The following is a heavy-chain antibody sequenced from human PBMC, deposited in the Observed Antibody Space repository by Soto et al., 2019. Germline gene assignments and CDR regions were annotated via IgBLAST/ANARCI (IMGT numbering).Heavy chain of an antibody. Sequence: VQLLESGGDLVQPGGSLRLSCKASGFTFSNYAMSWVRQAPGKGLEWVSVISGSGGSTNYADSAKGRFTISRDNSMDTLYLQMNSLRAEDTAVYYCARVFYYDILTGKSYNMDVWGQGTTVIVSS. CDR3: ARVFYYDILTGKSYNMDV. CDR1: GFTFSNYA. CDR2: ISGSGGST. V-gene: IGHV3-23*01. J-gene: IGHJ6*02. D-gene: IGHD3-9*01.